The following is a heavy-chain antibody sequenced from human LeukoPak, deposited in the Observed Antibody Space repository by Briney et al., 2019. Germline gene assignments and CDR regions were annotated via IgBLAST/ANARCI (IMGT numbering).Heavy chain of an antibody. CDR1: GFFLSTYW. V-gene: IGHV3-7*01. Sequence: GGSLRLSCEASGFFLSTYWMAWVRQAPGKGLEWVASIKHDAIEEHSADSVKGRFTVSRDNGRNSLYLEMKSLRVEDTAVYYCSREFEPWGQGTLVIVSS. CDR3: SREFEP. J-gene: IGHJ5*02. CDR2: IKHDAIEE.